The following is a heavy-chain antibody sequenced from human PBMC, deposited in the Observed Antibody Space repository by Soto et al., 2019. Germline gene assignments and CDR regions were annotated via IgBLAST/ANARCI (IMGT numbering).Heavy chain of an antibody. V-gene: IGHV1-18*01. CDR2: MSTSNGNT. CDR1: GYTFTSYD. J-gene: IGHJ5*02. Sequence: QVQLVQSGAEVKKPGASVKVSCKASGYTFTSYDISWVRQAPGQGLEWMGWMSTSNGNTNYAQKLQGRVTMTTDTSTSTANMERRSLRPDDTALYFCARDRNWVDPWGQGTLVTVSS. CDR3: ARDRNWVDP.